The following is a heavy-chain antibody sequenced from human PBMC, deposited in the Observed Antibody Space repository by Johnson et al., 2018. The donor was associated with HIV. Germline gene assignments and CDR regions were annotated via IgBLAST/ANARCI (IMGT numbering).Heavy chain of an antibody. J-gene: IGHJ3*02. CDR3: AKHMTTVTNDPYDAFDI. V-gene: IGHV3-23*04. CDR2: INGGDTNT. Sequence: VQLVESGGDLVQPGGSLRLSCAASGFSFSSFAMSWVRQAPGKGLEWVSGINGGDTNTHYADSVKGRFSISRDNSGNRLFLQMDSLRAEDTALYYCAKHMTTVTNDPYDAFDIWGQGTMVTVSS. CDR1: GFSFSSFA. D-gene: IGHD4-17*01.